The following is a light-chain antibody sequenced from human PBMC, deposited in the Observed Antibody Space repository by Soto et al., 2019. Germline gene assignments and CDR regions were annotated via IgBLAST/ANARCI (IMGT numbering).Light chain of an antibody. Sequence: SALTQPASVSGSPGQSITISCTGTSSDVGSYNLVSWYQQHPGKAPKLMIYEGTKRPSGVSNRFSGSKSGNTASLTISGLQAEDEADYYCCSYAGSSTLVVFGGRNKLTVL. CDR1: SSDVGSYNL. CDR2: EGT. J-gene: IGLJ2*01. V-gene: IGLV2-23*03. CDR3: CSYAGSSTLVV.